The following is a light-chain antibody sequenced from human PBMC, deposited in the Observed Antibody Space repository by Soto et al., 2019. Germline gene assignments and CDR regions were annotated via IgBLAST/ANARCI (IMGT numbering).Light chain of an antibody. J-gene: IGLJ1*01. Sequence: QSALTQPASVSGSPGQSITISCTGTSSDVGGYNYVSWYQQHPGKAPKLMIYEVSNRPSGVSNRFSGSKSGNTASLTISGLQAADEAAYYCSSYTSSSTPYVFGTGTKVTVL. CDR2: EVS. V-gene: IGLV2-14*01. CDR3: SSYTSSSTPYV. CDR1: SSDVGGYNY.